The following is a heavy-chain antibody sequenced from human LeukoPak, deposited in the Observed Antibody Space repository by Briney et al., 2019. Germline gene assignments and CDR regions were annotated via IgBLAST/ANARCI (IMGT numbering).Heavy chain of an antibody. D-gene: IGHD3-22*01. J-gene: IGHJ3*02. Sequence: PGGSLRLSCAASGFTFSSFGMFWVRQALGKGLEWVAVISYDGSNKYYVDSVKGRFTISRDNSKNTLFLQMNSLRAEDTAMYYCAGDPPRSGFAFDIWGQGTMVTVSS. CDR3: AGDPPRSGFAFDI. V-gene: IGHV3-30*03. CDR2: ISYDGSNK. CDR1: GFTFSSFG.